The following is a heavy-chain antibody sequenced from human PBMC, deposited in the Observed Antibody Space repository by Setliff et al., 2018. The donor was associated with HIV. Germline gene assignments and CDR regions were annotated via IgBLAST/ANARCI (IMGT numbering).Heavy chain of an antibody. J-gene: IGHJ4*02. CDR1: GYTFTHYA. Sequence: GASVKVSCKASGYTFTHYAISWVRQAPGQGLEYLGWISAYNGNTNYAQKVQGRITMTTDASTSTVDMELRSLTSDDTAVYYCARLASGYYENYFDYWGQGTLVTVSS. V-gene: IGHV1-18*01. CDR3: ARLASGYYENYFDY. CDR2: ISAYNGNT. D-gene: IGHD3-22*01.